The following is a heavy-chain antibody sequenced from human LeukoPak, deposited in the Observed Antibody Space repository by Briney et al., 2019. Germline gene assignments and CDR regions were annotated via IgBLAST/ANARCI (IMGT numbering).Heavy chain of an antibody. D-gene: IGHD2-2*02. Sequence: SETLSLTCTVSGGSISSGDYYWSWIRQPPGKGLEWIGYIYYSGSTYYNPSLKSRVTISVDTSKNQFSLKLSSVTAADTAVYYCARGLSYQLLYGGWFDPWGQGTLVTVSS. J-gene: IGHJ5*02. CDR3: ARGLSYQLLYGGWFDP. V-gene: IGHV4-30-4*08. CDR2: IYYSGST. CDR1: GGSISSGDYY.